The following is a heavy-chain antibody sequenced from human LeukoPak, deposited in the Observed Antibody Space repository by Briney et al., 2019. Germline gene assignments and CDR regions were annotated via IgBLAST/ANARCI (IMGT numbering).Heavy chain of an antibody. D-gene: IGHD1-1*01. V-gene: IGHV4-61*01. Sequence: SETLSLTCTVSGDSVSSGSYYWSWIRQPPGKGLEWIGYIYYSGSTNYNPSLKSRVTISVDTSKNQFSLKLSSVTAADTAVYYCARAVGTTEYFDYWGQGTLVTVSS. CDR1: GDSVSSGSYY. J-gene: IGHJ4*02. CDR3: ARAVGTTEYFDY. CDR2: IYYSGST.